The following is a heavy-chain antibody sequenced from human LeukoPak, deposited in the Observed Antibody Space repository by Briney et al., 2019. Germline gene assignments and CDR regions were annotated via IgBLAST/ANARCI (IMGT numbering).Heavy chain of an antibody. CDR3: ARDGLETTNFDY. D-gene: IGHD2-8*01. CDR2: IYYSGST. V-gene: IGHV4-59*12. Sequence: SETLSLTCTVSGGSISSYYWSWIRQPPGKGLEWIGYIYYSGSTNYNPSLKSRVTISVDTSKNQFSLKLSSVTAADTAVYYCARDGLETTNFDYWGQGTLVTVSS. J-gene: IGHJ4*02. CDR1: GGSISSYY.